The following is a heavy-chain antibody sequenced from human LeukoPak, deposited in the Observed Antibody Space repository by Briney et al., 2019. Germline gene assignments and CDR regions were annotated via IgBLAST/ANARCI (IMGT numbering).Heavy chain of an antibody. Sequence: GGSLRLSCAASGFTFNNHALSWVRQAPGKGLGWVSGLSGSGANTHYADSVKGRFTISRDNSKNTLYLQMNSLRAEDTGVYYCARHSSGNLQPFDCWGQGTLVTVSS. CDR2: LSGSGANT. J-gene: IGHJ4*02. CDR1: GFTFNNHA. D-gene: IGHD3-22*01. CDR3: ARHSSGNLQPFDC. V-gene: IGHV3-23*01.